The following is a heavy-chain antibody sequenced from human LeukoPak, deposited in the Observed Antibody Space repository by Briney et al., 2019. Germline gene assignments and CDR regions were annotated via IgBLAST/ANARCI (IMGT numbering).Heavy chain of an antibody. Sequence: SETLSLTCAVYGGSFSGCYWSWIRQPPGKGLEWIGEINHSGSTNYNPSLKSRVTISVDTSKNQFSLKLSSVTAADTAVYYCARGSCSGGSCYSPHSDFFRRKNWFDPWGQGTLVTVSS. V-gene: IGHV4-34*01. CDR1: GGSFSGCY. D-gene: IGHD2-15*01. CDR2: INHSGST. J-gene: IGHJ5*02. CDR3: ARGSCSGGSCYSPHSDFFRRKNWFDP.